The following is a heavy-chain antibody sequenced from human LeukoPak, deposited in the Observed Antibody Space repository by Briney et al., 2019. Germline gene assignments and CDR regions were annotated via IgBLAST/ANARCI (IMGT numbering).Heavy chain of an antibody. Sequence: ASVKVSFKASGYTFTSYGISWVRQAPGQGLEWMGWISAYNGNTNYAQKLQGRVTMTTDTSTSTAYMELRSLRSDDTAVYYCAKDPLAGYYSSTLFDYWGQGTLVTVSS. CDR3: AKDPLAGYYSSTLFDY. CDR2: ISAYNGNT. J-gene: IGHJ4*02. V-gene: IGHV1-18*01. CDR1: GYTFTSYG. D-gene: IGHD3-3*01.